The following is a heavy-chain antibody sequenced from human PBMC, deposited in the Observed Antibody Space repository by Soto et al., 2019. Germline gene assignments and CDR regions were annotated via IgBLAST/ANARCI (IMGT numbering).Heavy chain of an antibody. CDR1: GDSISRGAYY. CDR2: IYNSGRT. CDR3: ARDNCGGDCPHLDY. V-gene: IGHV4-31*03. J-gene: IGHJ4*02. Sequence: PSETLSLTCTVSGDSISRGAYYWTWIRQHPGKGLEWIGYIYNSGRTYYNPSLKSRVTISVDTSENQFSLKPSSVTAADTAVYYCARDNCGGDCPHLDYWGQGILVTVSS. D-gene: IGHD2-21*02.